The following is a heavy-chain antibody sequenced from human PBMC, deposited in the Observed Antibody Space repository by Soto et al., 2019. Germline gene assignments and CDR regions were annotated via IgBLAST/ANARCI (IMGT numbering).Heavy chain of an antibody. J-gene: IGHJ6*02. Sequence: SETLSLTCTVSGGSISSYYWSWIRRPPGKGLEWIGYIYYSGSTNYNPSLKSRVTISVDTSKNQFSLKLSSVTAADTAVYYCARDYLQQLVGGDYYYGMDVWGQGTTVTVSS. CDR3: ARDYLQQLVGGDYYYGMDV. CDR1: GGSISSYY. D-gene: IGHD6-6*01. V-gene: IGHV4-59*01. CDR2: IYYSGST.